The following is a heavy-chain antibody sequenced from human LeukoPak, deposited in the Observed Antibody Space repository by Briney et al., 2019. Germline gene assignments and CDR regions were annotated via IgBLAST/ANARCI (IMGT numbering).Heavy chain of an antibody. J-gene: IGHJ6*02. V-gene: IGHV4-34*01. Sequence: SETLSLTCAVYGGSFSGYYWSWIRQPPGKGLEWIGEINHSGSTNYNPSLKSRVTISVDTSKNQFSLKLSSVTAADTAVYYCASNEVVPAAIMGTPYYYYYGMDVWGQGTTVTVSS. CDR2: INHSGST. CDR1: GGSFSGYY. CDR3: ASNEVVPAAIMGTPYYYYYGMDV. D-gene: IGHD2-2*02.